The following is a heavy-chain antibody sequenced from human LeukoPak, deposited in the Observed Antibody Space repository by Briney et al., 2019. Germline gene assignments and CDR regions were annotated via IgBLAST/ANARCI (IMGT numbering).Heavy chain of an antibody. CDR3: ARDTRLVYSSKGDAFDI. CDR2: ISSSGSTI. CDR1: GFTFSSYE. Sequence: GGSLRLSCAASGFTFSSYEMNWVRQAPGKGLEWVSYISSSGSTIYYADSVKGRFTISRDNAKNSLYLQMNSLRAEDTAVYYCARDTRLVYSSKGDAFDIWGQGTMVTVSS. V-gene: IGHV3-48*03. D-gene: IGHD6-13*01. J-gene: IGHJ3*02.